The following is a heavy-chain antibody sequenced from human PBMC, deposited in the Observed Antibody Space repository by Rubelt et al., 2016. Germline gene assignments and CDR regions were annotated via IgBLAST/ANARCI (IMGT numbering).Heavy chain of an antibody. V-gene: IGHV4-39*01. CDR1: GGSISSSSYY. D-gene: IGHD3-16*01. J-gene: IGHJ4*02. CDR3: ARPKAEGEWYYFDY. Sequence: QLQLQESGPGLVKPSETLSLTCTVSGGSISSSSYYWGWIRQPPGKGLEWIGSIYYSGSTYYYPSLKSRVTISVDTSKNQFSLKLTSVTAADTAVYYCARPKAEGEWYYFDYWGQGTLVTVPS. CDR2: IYYSGST.